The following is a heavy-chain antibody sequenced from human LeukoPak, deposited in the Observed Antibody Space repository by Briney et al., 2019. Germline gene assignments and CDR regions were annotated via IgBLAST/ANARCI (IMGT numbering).Heavy chain of an antibody. CDR2: IIPIFGTA. CDR1: GYTFTSYG. V-gene: IGHV1-69*06. CDR3: ARDPGYFGYYYYMDV. D-gene: IGHD2/OR15-2a*01. Sequence: SVKVSCKASGYTFTSYGISWVRQAPGQGLEWMGGIIPIFGTANYAQKFQGRVTITADKSTSTAYMELSSLRSEDTAVYYCARDPGYFGYYYYMDVWGKGTTVTVSS. J-gene: IGHJ6*03.